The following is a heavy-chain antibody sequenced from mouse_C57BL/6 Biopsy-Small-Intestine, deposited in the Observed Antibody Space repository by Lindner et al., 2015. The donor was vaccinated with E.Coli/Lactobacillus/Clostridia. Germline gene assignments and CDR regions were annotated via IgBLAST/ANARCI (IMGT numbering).Heavy chain of an antibody. CDR1: GYTFTSHW. Sequence: VQLQESGPELVRPGASVKISCKAPGYTFTSHWMQWVRQRPGQGLEWIGEIFPGNSSTYYNENFKGKATLTVDTSSSTAYMQLSSLTSEDSAVYFCARGAIYYDYDDAMDYWGQGTSVTVSS. CDR3: ARGAIYYDYDDAMDY. V-gene: IGHV1-56*01. CDR2: IFPGNSST. D-gene: IGHD2-4*01. J-gene: IGHJ4*01.